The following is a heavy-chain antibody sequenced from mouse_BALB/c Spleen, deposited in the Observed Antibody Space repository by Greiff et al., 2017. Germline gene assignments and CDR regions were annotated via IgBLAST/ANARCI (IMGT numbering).Heavy chain of an antibody. J-gene: IGHJ4*01. Sequence: EVMLVESGGGLVKPGGSLKLSCAASGFTFSDYYMYWVRQTPEKRLEWVATISDGGSYTYYPDSVKGRFTISRDNAKNNLYLQMSSLKSEDTAMYYCARFSDYYAMDYWGLGTSVTVSS. CDR3: ARFSDYYAMDY. CDR2: ISDGGSYT. CDR1: GFTFSDYY. V-gene: IGHV5-4*02.